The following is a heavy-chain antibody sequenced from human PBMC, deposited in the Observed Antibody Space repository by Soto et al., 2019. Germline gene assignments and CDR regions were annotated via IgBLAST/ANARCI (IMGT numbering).Heavy chain of an antibody. CDR2: ISSYGGST. V-gene: IGHV3-64*01. D-gene: IGHD3-22*01. CDR1: GFTFSSYA. CDR3: ARDPDSSGYYYFDY. Sequence: EVQLVESGGGLVQPGGSLRLSCAASGFTFSSYAMHWVRQAPGKGLEYVSAISSYGGSTYYANSVQGRFTISRDNSKNTLYLQMGSLRAEDMAVYYCARDPDSSGYYYFDYWGQGSLGTVSS. J-gene: IGHJ4*02.